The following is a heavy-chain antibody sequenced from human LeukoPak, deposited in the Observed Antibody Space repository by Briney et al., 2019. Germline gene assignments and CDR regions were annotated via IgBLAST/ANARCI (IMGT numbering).Heavy chain of an antibody. CDR2: IYHSGST. V-gene: IGHV4-30-2*01. D-gene: IGHD6-6*01. Sequence: PSETLSLTCTVSGGSISSGGYYWSWIRQPPGKGLEWIGYIYHSGSTYYNPSLKSRVTISVDRSKNQFSLKLSSVTAADTAVYYCATLPIEYSSEEWFDPWGQGTLVTVS. J-gene: IGHJ5*02. CDR1: GGSISSGGYY. CDR3: ATLPIEYSSEEWFDP.